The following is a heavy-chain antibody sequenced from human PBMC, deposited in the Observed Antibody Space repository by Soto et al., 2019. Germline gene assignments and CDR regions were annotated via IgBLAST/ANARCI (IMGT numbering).Heavy chain of an antibody. V-gene: IGHV1-2*02. D-gene: IGHD6-13*01. CDR1: GYTFSGYY. CDR3: ASDQVPYSSRWYMGREIENWLDP. J-gene: IGHJ5*02. CDR2: INPNSGGT. Sequence: GASVKVSCKAYGYTFSGYYMHWVRQAPGQGLEWMGWINPNSGGTNYAQKFQGRVTMTRDTSISTAYMELSRLRSDDTAVYYCASDQVPYSSRWYMGREIENWLDPWGQGTLVTVSS.